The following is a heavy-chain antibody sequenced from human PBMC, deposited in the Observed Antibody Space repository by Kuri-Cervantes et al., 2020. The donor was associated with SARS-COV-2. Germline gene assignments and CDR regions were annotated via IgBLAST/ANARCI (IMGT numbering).Heavy chain of an antibody. CDR2: INWNGGST. J-gene: IGHJ3*02. CDR1: GFTFDDYG. CDR3: ARRSSHGRGVDFDI. V-gene: IGHV3-20*04. Sequence: GESLKISCAASGFTFDDYGMSWVRQAPGKGLEWVSGINWNGGSTGYADSVKGRFTISRDNAKNSLYLQMNSLRAEDTAVYYCARRSSHGRGVDFDIWGQGTMVTVSS. D-gene: IGHD2-15*01.